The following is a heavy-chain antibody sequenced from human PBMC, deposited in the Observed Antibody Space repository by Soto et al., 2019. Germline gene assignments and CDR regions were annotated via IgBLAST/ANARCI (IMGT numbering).Heavy chain of an antibody. Sequence: EVQLLESGGGLVQPGGSLRLSCAASGFTFSTYTMNWVRQAPGKGLEWVSYISSRSYSRYYVDSVKGRFTISRDNAKNSGYLQMSSQIDEDTAVDYCARGGSSSDNGMDVWGQGTTVTVSS. CDR1: GFTFSTYT. V-gene: IGHV3-48*02. D-gene: IGHD6-6*01. CDR2: ISSRSYSR. CDR3: ARGGSSSDNGMDV. J-gene: IGHJ6*02.